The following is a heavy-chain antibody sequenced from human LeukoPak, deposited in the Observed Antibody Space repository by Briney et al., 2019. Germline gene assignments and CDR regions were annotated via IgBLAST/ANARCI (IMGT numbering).Heavy chain of an antibody. CDR3: AKSLWFGELLWIDY. V-gene: IGHV3-30*18. D-gene: IGHD3-10*01. J-gene: IGHJ4*02. CDR1: GFTFSSYG. Sequence: GGSLRLSCAASGFTFSSYGMHWVRQAPGKGLEWVAVISYDGSNKYYADSVKGRFTISRDNSKNTLYLQMNSLRAEDTAVYYCAKSLWFGELLWIDYWGQGTLVTVSS. CDR2: ISYDGSNK.